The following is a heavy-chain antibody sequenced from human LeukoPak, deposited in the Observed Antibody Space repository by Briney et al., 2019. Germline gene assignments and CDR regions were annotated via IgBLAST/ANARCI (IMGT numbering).Heavy chain of an antibody. CDR3: ARRAWDYYDSSGYSYYFDY. D-gene: IGHD3-22*01. Sequence: GESLKISCRGSGYSFTSYWIVWVRQMPGKGLEWMGIIYPGDSDTRYSPSFEGQVTISADKSRSTAYLQWSRLKASDTAMYYCARRAWDYYDSSGYSYYFDYWGQGTLVTVSS. J-gene: IGHJ4*02. CDR1: GYSFTSYW. CDR2: IYPGDSDT. V-gene: IGHV5-51*01.